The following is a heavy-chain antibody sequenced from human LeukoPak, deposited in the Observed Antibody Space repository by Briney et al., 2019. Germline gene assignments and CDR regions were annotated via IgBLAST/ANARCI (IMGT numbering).Heavy chain of an antibody. CDR2: ISSGGRT. CDR1: GLTVSLNY. CDR3: ASRSSSDYNYGMDV. Sequence: GGTLRLSCAASGLTVSLNYMNWVRRAPGKGLEGVSLISSGGRTYYADSVRGRFTISKDNSKNTLYLQMNSLRVEDTAVYYCASRSSSDYNYGMDVWGQGTTVTVSS. D-gene: IGHD6-6*01. V-gene: IGHV3-66*01. J-gene: IGHJ6*02.